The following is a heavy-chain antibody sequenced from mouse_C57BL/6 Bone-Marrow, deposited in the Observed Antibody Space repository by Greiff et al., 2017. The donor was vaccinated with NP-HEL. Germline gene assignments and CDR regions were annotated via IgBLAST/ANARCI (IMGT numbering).Heavy chain of an antibody. CDR2: IWSGGST. V-gene: IGHV2-2*01. CDR1: GFSLTSYG. Sequence: VMLVESGPGLVQPSQSLSITCTVSGFSLTSYGVHWVRQSPGKGLEWLGVIWSGGSTDYNAAFISRLSISKDNSKSQVFFKMNSLQADDTAIYYCARYYGSSYWYFDVWGTGTTVTVSS. J-gene: IGHJ1*03. CDR3: ARYYGSSYWYFDV. D-gene: IGHD1-1*01.